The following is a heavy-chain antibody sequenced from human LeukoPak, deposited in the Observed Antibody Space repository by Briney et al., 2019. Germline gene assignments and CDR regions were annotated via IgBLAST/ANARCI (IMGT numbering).Heavy chain of an antibody. CDR2: IKQDGSEK. CDR3: ATVSRSDCSSTSCYKRY. D-gene: IGHD2-2*02. CDR1: GFTFSSYW. J-gene: IGHJ4*02. Sequence: PGGPLRLSCAASGFTFSSYWMSWVRQAPGKGLEWVANIKQDGSEKYYVDSVKGRFTLSRANAKNSLYLQMNSLRAEDTAVYYCATVSRSDCSSTSCYKRYWGQGTLVTVSS. V-gene: IGHV3-7*01.